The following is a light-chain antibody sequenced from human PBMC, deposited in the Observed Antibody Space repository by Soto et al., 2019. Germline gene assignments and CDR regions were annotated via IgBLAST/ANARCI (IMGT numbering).Light chain of an antibody. V-gene: IGKV2-30*01. Sequence: DVVMTQFPPSLPVTLGQPASISCRSSQSLTNTDGSTFLNWFQQRPGQSPRRLIYKISDRDSGVPDRFSGSGSGTDFTLRISRVEAEDVGVYFCMQGSHWPYTFGQGTKLEI. CDR2: KIS. CDR1: QSLTNTDGSTF. J-gene: IGKJ2*01. CDR3: MQGSHWPYT.